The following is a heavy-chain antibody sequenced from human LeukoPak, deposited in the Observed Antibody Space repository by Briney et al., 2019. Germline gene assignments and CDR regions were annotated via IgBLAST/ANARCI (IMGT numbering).Heavy chain of an antibody. J-gene: IGHJ1*01. D-gene: IGHD4-23*01. Sequence: ASVKVSCKASGYTFTSYGISWVRQAPGQGLEWMGWISAYNGYTDYAQNLQFRVTMTTDTSTSTAYMELRSLRSDDTAVYYCARDKAVTTEVTQYFQHWGQGTLVTVSS. CDR3: ARDKAVTTEVTQYFQH. V-gene: IGHV1-18*01. CDR2: ISAYNGYT. CDR1: GYTFTSYG.